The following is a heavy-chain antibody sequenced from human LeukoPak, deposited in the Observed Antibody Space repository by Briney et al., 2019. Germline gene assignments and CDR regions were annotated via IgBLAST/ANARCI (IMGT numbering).Heavy chain of an antibody. J-gene: IGHJ5*02. CDR3: ARGYSSSPEGFDP. CDR2: IIPIFGTA. CDR1: GGTFSSYA. D-gene: IGHD6-6*01. V-gene: IGHV1-69*13. Sequence: SVKVSCKASGGTFSSYAISWVRQAPGQGLEWMGGIIPIFGTANYAQKFQGRVAITADESTSTAYMELSSLRSEDTAVYYCARGYSSSPEGFDPWGQGTLVTVSS.